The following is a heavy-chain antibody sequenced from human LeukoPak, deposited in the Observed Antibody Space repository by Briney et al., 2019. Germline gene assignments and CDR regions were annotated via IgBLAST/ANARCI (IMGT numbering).Heavy chain of an antibody. Sequence: SVKVSCKASGGTLSSYAISWVRQAPGQGLECMGRIIPILGIANYAQKFQGRVTITADKSTSTAYMELSSLRSEDTAVYYCARDRYSGSYSAAFDIWGQGTMVTVSS. CDR2: IIPILGIA. D-gene: IGHD1-26*01. CDR1: GGTLSSYA. J-gene: IGHJ3*02. CDR3: ARDRYSGSYSAAFDI. V-gene: IGHV1-69*04.